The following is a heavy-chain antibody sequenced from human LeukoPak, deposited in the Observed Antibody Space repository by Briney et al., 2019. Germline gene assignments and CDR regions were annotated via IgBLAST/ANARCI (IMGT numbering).Heavy chain of an antibody. D-gene: IGHD3-3*01. CDR2: ISYDGSNK. CDR1: GFTFSSYA. V-gene: IGHV3-30-3*01. J-gene: IGHJ4*02. CDR3: ARDARYDFWSGYYYFDY. Sequence: PGGSLRLSCAASGFTFSSYAMHWVRQAPGKGLEWVAVISYDGSNKYYADSVKGRFTISRDNSKNTLYLQMNSLRAEDTAVYYCARDARYDFWSGYYYFDYWGQGTLVTVSS.